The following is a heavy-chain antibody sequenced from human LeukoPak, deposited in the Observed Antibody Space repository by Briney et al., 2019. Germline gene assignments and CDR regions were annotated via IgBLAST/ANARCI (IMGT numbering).Heavy chain of an antibody. CDR2: ISGSGGST. CDR3: AKVVGARLYYFDY. V-gene: IGHV3-23*01. D-gene: IGHD1-26*01. J-gene: IGHJ4*02. Sequence: GSLRLSCAASGFTFSNAWMSWVRQAPGKGLEWVSAISGSGGSTYYADSVKGRFTISRDNSKNTLYLQMNSLRAEDTAVYYCAKVVGARLYYFDYWGQGTLVTVSS. CDR1: GFTFSNAW.